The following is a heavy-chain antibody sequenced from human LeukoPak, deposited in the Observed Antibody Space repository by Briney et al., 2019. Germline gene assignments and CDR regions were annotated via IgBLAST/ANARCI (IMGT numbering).Heavy chain of an antibody. CDR3: ARPGVTGADAFDI. V-gene: IGHV4-59*01. CDR2: IYYSGST. Sequence: SETLSLTCVVDGGSFSNYYWSWIRQPPGKGLEWIGYIYYSGSTNYNPSLKSRVTISVDTSKNQFSLKLSSVTAADTAVYYCARPGVTGADAFDIWGQGTMVTVSS. J-gene: IGHJ3*02. D-gene: IGHD2-21*02. CDR1: GGSFSNYY.